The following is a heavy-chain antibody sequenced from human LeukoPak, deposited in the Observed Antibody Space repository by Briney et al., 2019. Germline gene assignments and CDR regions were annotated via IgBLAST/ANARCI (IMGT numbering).Heavy chain of an antibody. J-gene: IGHJ5*02. D-gene: IGHD5-18*01. CDR3: ARAGGYSYGYFNWFDP. CDR2: IYFSGST. Sequence: PSETLSLTCTVSGGSISSYYWSWIRQPPGKGLEWIGYIYFSGSTYYNPSLKSRVAISVDTSKNQFSLKLSSVTAADTAVYYCARAGGYSYGYFNWFDPWGQGTLVTVSS. CDR1: GGSISSYY. V-gene: IGHV4-30-4*08.